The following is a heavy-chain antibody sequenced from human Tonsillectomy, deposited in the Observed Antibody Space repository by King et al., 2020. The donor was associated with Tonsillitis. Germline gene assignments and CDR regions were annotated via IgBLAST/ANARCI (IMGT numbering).Heavy chain of an antibody. Sequence: VQLQGSGPGLVKPSETLSLTCTVSGGSISSYYWSWIRQPPGKGLEWIGYIYYSGSTNYNPSLKSRVTISVDTSKNQFSLKLSSVTAADTAVYYCARGGIPEFDYWGQGTLVTVSS. J-gene: IGHJ4*02. V-gene: IGHV4-59*01. CDR3: ARGGIPEFDY. D-gene: IGHD2-2*02. CDR2: IYYSGST. CDR1: GGSISSYY.